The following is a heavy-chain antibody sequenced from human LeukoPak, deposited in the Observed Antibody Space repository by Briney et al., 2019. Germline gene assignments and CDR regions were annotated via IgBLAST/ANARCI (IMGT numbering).Heavy chain of an antibody. CDR1: GYTLTELS. Sequence: SVKVSCKVSGYTLTELSMHWVRQAPGQGLEWMGGIIPIFGTANYAQKFQGRVTITADESTSTAYMELSSLRSEDTAVYYCAIGYCSGGSCSDYWGQGTLVTVSS. CDR2: IIPIFGTA. CDR3: AIGYCSGGSCSDY. V-gene: IGHV1-69*13. J-gene: IGHJ4*02. D-gene: IGHD2-15*01.